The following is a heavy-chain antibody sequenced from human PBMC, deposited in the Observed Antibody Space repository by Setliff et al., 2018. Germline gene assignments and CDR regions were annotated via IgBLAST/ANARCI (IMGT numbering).Heavy chain of an antibody. V-gene: IGHV4-4*07. CDR3: ARVDFTMIQGVLGL. CDR2: IYSSGST. CDR1: SGSMRNYY. J-gene: IGHJ1*01. Sequence: SETLSLTCSVSSGSMRNYYWIWIRQPAGEGLEWIGRIYSSGSTNYNPSLKRRVTISLEMSKNQFSLTLSSVTAADTAVYYCARVDFTMIQGVLGLWGQGTLVTVSS. D-gene: IGHD3-10*01.